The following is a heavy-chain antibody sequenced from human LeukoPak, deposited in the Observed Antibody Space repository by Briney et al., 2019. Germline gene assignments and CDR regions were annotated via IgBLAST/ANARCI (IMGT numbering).Heavy chain of an antibody. J-gene: IGHJ6*04. CDR2: INPSGGST. CDR1: GYTLTSYY. Sequence: GASVKVSCKASGYTLTSYYMHWVRQAPGQGLEWMGIINPSGGSTSYAQKFQGRVTMTRDTSTSTVYMELSSLRSEDTAVYYCARDRGVVVPTARRGCCLDVWGKGTTVTVSS. D-gene: IGHD2-2*01. CDR3: ARDRGVVVPTARRGCCLDV. V-gene: IGHV1-46*01.